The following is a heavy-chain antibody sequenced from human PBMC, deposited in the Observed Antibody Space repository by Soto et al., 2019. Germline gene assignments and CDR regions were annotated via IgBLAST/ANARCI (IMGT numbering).Heavy chain of an antibody. CDR2: IDTTSNYI. Sequence: EVQLVESGGGLVKPGESLRLSCAASGFTFYSFSMNWVRQAAGRGPEWVSSIDTTSNYIYYADSVRVRFTISRDNAKDSLYLQMYRLRAEDTDVYYSVRDIGQYFRSGYMDVWGRGTTVTVSS. CDR1: GFTFYSFS. CDR3: VRDIGQYFRSGYMDV. J-gene: IGHJ6*03. D-gene: IGHD3-9*01. V-gene: IGHV3-21*01.